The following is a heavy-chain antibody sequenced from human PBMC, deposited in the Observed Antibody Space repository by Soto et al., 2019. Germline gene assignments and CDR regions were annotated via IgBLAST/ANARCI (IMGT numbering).Heavy chain of an antibody. CDR2: ISYDGSNK. V-gene: IGHV3-30-3*01. D-gene: IGHD3-3*01. J-gene: IGHJ6*02. CDR1: GFTFSSYA. CDR3: ARRGGNYDFWSGYYRRGGMDV. Sequence: GGSLRLSCAASGFTFSSYAMHWVRQAPGKGLEWVAVISYDGSNKYYADSVKGRFTISRDNSKNTLYLQMNSLRAEDTAVYYCARRGGNYDFWSGYYRRGGMDVWGQGTTVTV.